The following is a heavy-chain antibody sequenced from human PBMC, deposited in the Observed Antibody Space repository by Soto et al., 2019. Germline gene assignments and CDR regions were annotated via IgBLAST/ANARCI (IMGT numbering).Heavy chain of an antibody. CDR2: INHRGTT. J-gene: IGHJ5*01. CDR1: GESLRGYY. V-gene: IGHV4-34*04. D-gene: IGHD2-21*01. Sequence: QVQLQQWGTGLLKPSETLSLHCAVYGESLRGYYWRWIRQTPAMGLEWIGEINHRGTTNHDSSRHNRAINSIDTSKNQGSLRLNYVTAADTAVYYCARGYPRSILSSSLTTSYWFDSWGQGTLVTVSS. CDR3: ARGYPRSILSSSLTTSYWFDS.